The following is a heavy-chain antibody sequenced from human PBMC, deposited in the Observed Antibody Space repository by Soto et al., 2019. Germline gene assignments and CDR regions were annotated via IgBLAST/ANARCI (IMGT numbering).Heavy chain of an antibody. CDR2: INHSGST. CDR3: ARGRSWDIVVVVAATSGKFFDY. CDR1: GGSFSGYY. D-gene: IGHD2-15*01. Sequence: PSETMSLTCAVYGGSFSGYYVSWIRQPPGKGLEWIGEINHSGSTNYNPSLKSRVTISVDTSKNQFSLKLSSVTAADTAVYYCARGRSWDIVVVVAATSGKFFDYWGQGTLVTVSS. J-gene: IGHJ4*02. V-gene: IGHV4-34*01.